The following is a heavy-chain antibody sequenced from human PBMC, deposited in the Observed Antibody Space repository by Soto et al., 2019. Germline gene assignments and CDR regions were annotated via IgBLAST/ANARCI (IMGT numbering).Heavy chain of an antibody. Sequence: LSLTCTVSGGSISSYYWSWIRQPPGKGLEWIGYIYYSGSTNYNPSLKSRVTISVDTSKNQFSLKLSSVTAADTAVYYCARDVGARRGHYFDYWGQGTLVTVSS. D-gene: IGHD1-26*01. J-gene: IGHJ4*02. CDR1: GGSISSYY. V-gene: IGHV4-59*01. CDR2: IYYSGST. CDR3: ARDVGARRGHYFDY.